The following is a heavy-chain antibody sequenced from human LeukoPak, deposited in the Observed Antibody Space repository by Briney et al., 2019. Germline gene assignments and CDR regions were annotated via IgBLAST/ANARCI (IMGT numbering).Heavy chain of an antibody. Sequence: GGSLRLSCAASGFTFSNAWMSWVRQAPGKGLEYVSAISSNGGSTYYANSVKGRFTISRDNSKNTLYLQMGSLRAEDMAVYYCARDAVEGYSGYGHFDYWGQGTLVTVSS. CDR2: ISSNGGST. V-gene: IGHV3-64*01. CDR3: ARDAVEGYSGYGHFDY. CDR1: GFTFSNAW. J-gene: IGHJ4*02. D-gene: IGHD5-12*01.